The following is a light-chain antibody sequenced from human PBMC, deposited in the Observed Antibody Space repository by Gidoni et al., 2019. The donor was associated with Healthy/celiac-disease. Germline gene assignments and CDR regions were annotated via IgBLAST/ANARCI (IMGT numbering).Light chain of an antibody. J-gene: IGLJ2*01. CDR3: ATWVDRLNGLT. V-gene: IGLV1-44*01. CDR2: NNS. Sequence: QSVLTQPPSAPGTPGPTITISCSESTSNIRSNPVNWYQHIPGASPKLLIYNNSQRPSGVPDRFSGSKSGTSASLAISDLQSEDEADYYCATWVDRLNGLTFGGGTKLTVL. CDR1: TSNIRSNP.